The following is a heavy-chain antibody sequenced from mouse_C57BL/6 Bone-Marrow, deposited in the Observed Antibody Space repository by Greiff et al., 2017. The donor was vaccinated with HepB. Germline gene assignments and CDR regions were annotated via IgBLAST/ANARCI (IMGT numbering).Heavy chain of an antibody. CDR3: ARRGITTGYAMDY. D-gene: IGHD2-4*01. CDR2: INPYNGGT. Sequence: VQLQQSGPVLVKPGASVKMSCKASGYTFTDYYMNWVKQSHGKSLEWIGVINPYNGGTSYNQKFKGKATLTVDKSSSTAYMELNSLTSEDSAVYYCARRGITTGYAMDYWGQGTSVTVSS. CDR1: GYTFTDYY. V-gene: IGHV1-19*01. J-gene: IGHJ4*01.